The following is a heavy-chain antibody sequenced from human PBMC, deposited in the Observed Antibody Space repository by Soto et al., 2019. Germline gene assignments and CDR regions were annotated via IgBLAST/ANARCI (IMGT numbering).Heavy chain of an antibody. CDR2: ISGSGGST. Sequence: EVQLLESGGGLVQPGGSLRLSCAASGLTFSSYAMSWVRQAPGKGLEWVSVISGSGGSTYSADSVKGRFTISRDNSKNTLYLQMNSLRAEDTAVYYCAKDQVSGFLNYYYGMDVWGQGTTVTVAS. D-gene: IGHD3-10*01. CDR1: GLTFSSYA. V-gene: IGHV3-23*01. CDR3: AKDQVSGFLNYYYGMDV. J-gene: IGHJ6*02.